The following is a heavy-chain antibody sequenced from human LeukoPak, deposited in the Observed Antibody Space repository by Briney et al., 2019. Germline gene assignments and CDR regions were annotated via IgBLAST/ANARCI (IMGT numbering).Heavy chain of an antibody. V-gene: IGHV3-23*01. J-gene: IGHJ4*02. CDR2: ISGSGDGT. D-gene: IGHD1-26*01. CDR1: GFTFSKYA. CDR3: AKRGADYYFDY. Sequence: GGSLRLSCAASGFTFSKYAMSWVRQAPGKGLERVSVISGSGDGTHYADSVKGRFTISRVNSKNTLYLQMISLRVEDTAVYYCAKRGADYYFDYWGRGTQVTVSS.